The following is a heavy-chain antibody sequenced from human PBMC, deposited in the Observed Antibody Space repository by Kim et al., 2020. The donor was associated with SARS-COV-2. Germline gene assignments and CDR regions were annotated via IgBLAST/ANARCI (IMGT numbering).Heavy chain of an antibody. J-gene: IGHJ6*02. Sequence: SVKVSCKASGGTFSSNAISWVRQAPGQGLEWMGRIIPMLGIVNYAQKFQGRVTIIADKSTTTAYMELSSLRSEDTAVYYCARHGTGTMVRGVIRDISYYYNGMDVWGQGTTVTVSS. CDR3: ARHGTGTMVRGVIRDISYYYNGMDV. V-gene: IGHV1-69*04. CDR1: GGTFSSNA. CDR2: IIPMLGIV. D-gene: IGHD3-10*01.